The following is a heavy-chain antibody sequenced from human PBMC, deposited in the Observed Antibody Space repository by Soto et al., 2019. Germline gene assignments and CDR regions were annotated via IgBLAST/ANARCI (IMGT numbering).Heavy chain of an antibody. J-gene: IGHJ4*02. CDR1: GFSFSNYA. D-gene: IGHD4-17*01. CDR3: AKESMPEHYGDTLFDH. Sequence: ELQLLESGGGLVQPGGSLRLSCEASGFSFSNYALSWVRQAPGKGLEWVSTFSAGGRAYYADSVKGRFTIAKDFSKNTLHLQTNSLRAEDTAVYFCAKESMPEHYGDTLFDHWGQGTRVTVSS. CDR2: FSAGGRA. V-gene: IGHV3-23*01.